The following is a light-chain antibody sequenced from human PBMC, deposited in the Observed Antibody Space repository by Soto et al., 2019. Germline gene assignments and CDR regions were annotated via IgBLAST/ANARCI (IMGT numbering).Light chain of an antibody. Sequence: EIVLRHSPGTLSLSPGEISTLSCRASQSVSSNLAWYQQKPGQAPRLLISGASTRATGVPARFSGSGSGTEFTLTITSLQSEDFAVYCCQQYNNWPLTFGPGTRLEIK. CDR3: QQYNNWPLT. CDR1: QSVSSN. J-gene: IGKJ5*01. V-gene: IGKV3D-15*01. CDR2: GAS.